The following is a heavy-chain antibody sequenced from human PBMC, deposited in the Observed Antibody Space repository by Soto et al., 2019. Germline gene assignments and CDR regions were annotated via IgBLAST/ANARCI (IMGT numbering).Heavy chain of an antibody. V-gene: IGHV4-39*07. CDR2: IYYSGST. J-gene: IGHJ4*02. Sequence: SETLSLTCTVSGGSISSSSSYWGWIRQPPGKGLEWIGYIYYSGSTYYNPSLKSRVTISVDTSKNQFSLKLSSVTAADTAVYYCARRPAVVAADAFFDYWGQGTLVTVSS. CDR1: GGSISSSSSY. D-gene: IGHD2-15*01. CDR3: ARRPAVVAADAFFDY.